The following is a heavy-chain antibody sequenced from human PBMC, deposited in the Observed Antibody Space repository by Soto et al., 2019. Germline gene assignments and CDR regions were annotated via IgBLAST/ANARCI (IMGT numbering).Heavy chain of an antibody. CDR1: GFTFSDYW. V-gene: IGHV3-7*01. J-gene: IGHJ3*02. D-gene: IGHD6-19*01. CDR3: ARGLGSSCWYSPWDAFDI. Sequence: EVQLVESGGGLVQPGGSLRLPCAVSGFTFSDYWMSWVRQAPGKGLEWVANIKQDGNEKYYVDSVKGRFTISRDNAKNSLYLQMNSLRAEDTAVYYCARGLGSSCWYSPWDAFDIWCQGTMVTVSS. CDR2: IKQDGNEK.